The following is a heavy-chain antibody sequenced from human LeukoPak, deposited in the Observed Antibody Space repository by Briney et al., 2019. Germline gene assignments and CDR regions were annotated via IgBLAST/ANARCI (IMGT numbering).Heavy chain of an antibody. CDR3: ARGRFPVGYYDH. D-gene: IGHD3-10*01. CDR1: GGSINNYY. J-gene: IGHJ4*02. V-gene: IGHV4-59*12. CDR2: IYYSGST. Sequence: SETLSLTCTVSGGSINNYYWSWIRQPPGQGLQWIAYIYYSGSTSYNPSLKSRVTISVDTSKNQFSLKLTSVTAADTAVYYCARGRFPVGYYDHWGQGFLVTVSS.